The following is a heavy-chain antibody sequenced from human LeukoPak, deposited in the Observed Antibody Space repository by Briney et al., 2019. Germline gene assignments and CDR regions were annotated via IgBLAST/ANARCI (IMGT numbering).Heavy chain of an antibody. J-gene: IGHJ4*02. Sequence: GSLRLSCAASGFTFNSHWMHWVRQAPGKGLVWVSRIESDGSSKMYADSVRGRFTISRDNDKNTLYLQMNSLRAEDTAVYYCAREHRGAGATVDYWGQGALVTVSS. CDR2: IESDGSSK. CDR3: AREHRGAGATVDY. V-gene: IGHV3-74*03. D-gene: IGHD1-26*01. CDR1: GFTFNSHW.